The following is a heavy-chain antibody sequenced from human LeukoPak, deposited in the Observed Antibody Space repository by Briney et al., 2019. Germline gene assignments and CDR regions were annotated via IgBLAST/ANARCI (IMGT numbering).Heavy chain of an antibody. CDR3: ARGRRIVVVPAAIDSDY. D-gene: IGHD2-2*01. Sequence: SETLSLTCAVYGGSFSGYYRSWIRQPPGKGLEWIGEINHSGSTNYNPSLKSRVTISVDTSKNQFSLKLSPVTAADTAVYYCARGRRIVVVPAAIDSDYWGQGTLVTVSS. CDR1: GGSFSGYY. CDR2: INHSGST. J-gene: IGHJ4*02. V-gene: IGHV4-34*01.